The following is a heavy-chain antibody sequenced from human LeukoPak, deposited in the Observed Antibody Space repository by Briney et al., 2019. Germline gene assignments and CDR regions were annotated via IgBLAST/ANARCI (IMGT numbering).Heavy chain of an antibody. V-gene: IGHV1-69*05. CDR1: GVTFSSYA. Sequence: SVKVSCKASGVTFSSYAICWVRQAPGQGLEWMGGIIPIFATANYAQKFQGRVTITTDESTSTASMKLSSLRSEDTAVYYCARNTIVGVVGRDPYFDMWGWGKAITV. D-gene: IGHD3-3*01. J-gene: IGHJ6*01. CDR2: IIPIFATA. CDR3: ARNTIVGVVGRDPYFDMWG.